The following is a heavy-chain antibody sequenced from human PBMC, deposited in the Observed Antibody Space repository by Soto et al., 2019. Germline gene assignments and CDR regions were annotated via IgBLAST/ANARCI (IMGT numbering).Heavy chain of an antibody. CDR3: ARGGLAAANNRFPP. V-gene: IGHV4-34*01. Sequence: SETLSLSCAVYGGSFSGYYWSWIRQPPGKGLEWIGEINHSGSTNYNPSLKSRVTISVDTSKNQFSLKLSSVTAADTAVYYCARGGLAAANNRFPPWAQGTLVTVS. CDR2: INHSGST. CDR1: GGSFSGYY. J-gene: IGHJ5*02. D-gene: IGHD6-13*01.